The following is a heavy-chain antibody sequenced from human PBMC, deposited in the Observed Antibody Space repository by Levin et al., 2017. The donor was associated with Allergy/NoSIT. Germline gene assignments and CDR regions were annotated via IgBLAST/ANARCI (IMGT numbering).Heavy chain of an antibody. CDR3: TRTTIASASDY. CDR2: VGST. J-gene: IGHJ4*02. CDR1: GDSVSNNNHY. V-gene: IGHV4-61*01. Sequence: GSLRLSCTVSGDSVSNNNHYWSWIRQPPGKGLEWIAYVGSTNYNPSLKSRVTVSVDTSKNQFSLKMSAATAADTAIYYCTRTTIASASDYWGQGTLVTVSS. D-gene: IGHD6-13*01.